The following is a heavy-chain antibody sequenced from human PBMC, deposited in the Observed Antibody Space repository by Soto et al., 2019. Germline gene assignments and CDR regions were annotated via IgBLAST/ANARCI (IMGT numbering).Heavy chain of an antibody. CDR1: GGSISSYY. D-gene: IGHD4-17*01. CDR2: IYYSGST. V-gene: IGHV4-59*01. Sequence: PSETLSLTCTVSGGSISSYYWSWIRQPPGKGLEWIGYIYYSGSTNYNPSLKSRVTISVDTSKNQFSLKLSSVTAADTAVYYCARDRDYGQLDLRGRGTLVTVSS. J-gene: IGHJ2*01. CDR3: ARDRDYGQLDL.